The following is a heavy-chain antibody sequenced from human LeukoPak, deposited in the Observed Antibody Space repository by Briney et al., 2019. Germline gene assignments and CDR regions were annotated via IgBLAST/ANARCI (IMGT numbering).Heavy chain of an antibody. CDR3: ASVGSGSYSYDY. D-gene: IGHD1-26*01. CDR1: GGTFSSYA. CDR2: IIPIFGTA. J-gene: IGHJ4*02. V-gene: IGHV1-69*05. Sequence: GASVKVSCKASGGTFSSYAISWVRQAPGQGLEWMGGIIPIFGTANYAQKFQGRVTITTDESTSTAYMELSSLRSEDTAVHYCASVGSGSYSYDYWGQGTLVTVSS.